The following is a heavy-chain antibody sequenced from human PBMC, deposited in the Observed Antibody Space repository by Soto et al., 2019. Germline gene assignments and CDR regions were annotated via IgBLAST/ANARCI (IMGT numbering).Heavy chain of an antibody. CDR2: ISHNAVT. CDR1: GGSISSDTYY. J-gene: IGHJ4*02. V-gene: IGHV4-31*11. D-gene: IGHD3-16*01. Sequence: SETLSLTCAFFGGSISSDTYYWSWIRQYPGRGLEWIGYISHNAVTCYNPSLQSRVNISIDKSANHFSLTLKSVTAADTAVYYCARGQIVMLNWGQGTLVTVS. CDR3: ARGQIVMLN.